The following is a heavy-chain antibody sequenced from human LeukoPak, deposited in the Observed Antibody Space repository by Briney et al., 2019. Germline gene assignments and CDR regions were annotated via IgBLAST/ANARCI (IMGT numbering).Heavy chain of an antibody. Sequence: PSQTLSLTCTVSGGSISTTYLSWLRQPAGKGLKWIGRIYTSGNTNYNPSLKSRVTMSVDTSKNQFSLRLASVTAADTALYYCARDPSSWYFDLWGRGTLVTVSS. J-gene: IGHJ2*01. CDR1: GGSISTTY. V-gene: IGHV4-4*07. CDR2: IYTSGNT. CDR3: ARDPSSWYFDL.